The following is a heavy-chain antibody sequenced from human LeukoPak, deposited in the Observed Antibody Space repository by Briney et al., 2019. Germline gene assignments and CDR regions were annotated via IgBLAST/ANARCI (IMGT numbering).Heavy chain of an antibody. D-gene: IGHD4/OR15-4a*01. CDR2: INPSGGST. J-gene: IGHJ4*02. V-gene: IGHV1-46*01. CDR3: ACARYGGNQIDF. Sequence: AAVKVSCKASGYTLTTYYMHRVRQAPGQGLERMGIINPSGGSTSYAQRFQGRVTMTWDTSTSTVYMELSSLRSEATALYSCACARYGGNQIDFWGQGTLVTVSS. CDR1: GYTLTTYY.